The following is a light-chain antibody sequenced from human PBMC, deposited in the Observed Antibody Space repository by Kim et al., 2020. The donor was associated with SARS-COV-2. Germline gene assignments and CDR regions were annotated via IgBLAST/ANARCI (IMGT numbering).Light chain of an antibody. CDR3: CSYAGSYTYV. CDR2: DVS. Sequence: GHSVTISCTGTSSDVAGYNYVSWYQQHPGKAPKLMIYDVSKRPSGVPDRFSGSKSGNTASLTISWLQAEDEADYYCCSYAGSYTYVFGTGTKVTVL. CDR1: SSDVAGYNY. J-gene: IGLJ1*01. V-gene: IGLV2-11*01.